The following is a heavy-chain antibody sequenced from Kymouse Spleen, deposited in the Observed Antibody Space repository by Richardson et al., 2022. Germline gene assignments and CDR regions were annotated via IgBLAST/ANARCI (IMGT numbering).Heavy chain of an antibody. D-gene: IGHD6-6*01. CDR1: GFTFSSYG. J-gene: IGHJ4*02. CDR2: IWYDGSNK. CDR3: ARRDSSFLFDY. V-gene: IGHV3-33*01. Sequence: QVQLVESGGGVVQPGRSLRLSCAASGFTFSSYGMHWVRQAPGKGLEWVAVIWYDGSNKYYADSVKGRFTISRDNSKNTLYLQMNSLRAEDTAVYYCARRDSSFLFDYWGQGTLVTVSS.